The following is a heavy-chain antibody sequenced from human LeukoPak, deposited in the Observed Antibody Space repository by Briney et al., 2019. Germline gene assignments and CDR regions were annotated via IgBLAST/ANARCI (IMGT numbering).Heavy chain of an antibody. D-gene: IGHD2-21*01. Sequence: GSLRLSCAATGFTFSNYWMGWVRQAPGKGLEWVANIKQDGSEKYYVDSVKGRFTISRDNVKNSLHLQMNSLRAEDTAVYYCARDCGPFDYWGQGTLVTVSS. CDR2: IKQDGSEK. CDR3: ARDCGPFDY. V-gene: IGHV3-7*01. J-gene: IGHJ4*02. CDR1: GFTFSNYW.